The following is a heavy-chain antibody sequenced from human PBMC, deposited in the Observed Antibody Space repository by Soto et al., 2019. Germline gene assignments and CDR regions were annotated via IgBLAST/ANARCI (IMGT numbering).Heavy chain of an antibody. CDR1: GYTFTRYY. CDR2: INPGGGRT. D-gene: IGHD1-1*01. Sequence: ASVKVSCTASGYTFTRYYSHWVRQAPGQGLEWMGIINPGGGRTDFAQKFQGRVTMTRDTSTSTVYLELSSLRFEDTAIYYCARDSYNDYYYDYWGQGTLVTVSS. J-gene: IGHJ4*01. V-gene: IGHV1-46*01. CDR3: ARDSYNDYYYDY.